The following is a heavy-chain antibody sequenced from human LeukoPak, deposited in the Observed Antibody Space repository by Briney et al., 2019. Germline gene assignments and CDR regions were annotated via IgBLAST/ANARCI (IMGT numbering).Heavy chain of an antibody. CDR2: ISGDGDKA. V-gene: IGHV3-23*01. CDR3: AKDLALAGTGGGFDV. J-gene: IGHJ3*01. D-gene: IGHD6-19*01. CDR1: GFTFTTYA. Sequence: GGSLRLSCAASGFTFTTYAINWVRQAPGKGLEWVSGISGDGDKAYYADSVKGRFTISRDNSKHTVSLQMSSLRGEDTALYYCAKDLALAGTGGGFDVWGQGTRVAVSS.